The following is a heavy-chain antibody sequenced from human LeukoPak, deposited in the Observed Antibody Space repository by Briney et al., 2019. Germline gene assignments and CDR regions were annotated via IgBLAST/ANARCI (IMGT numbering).Heavy chain of an antibody. J-gene: IGHJ4*02. Sequence: SETLSLTCTVSGYSISSGYWWGWIRQSPGMGLEWIGSVDHSGSIYYNPSFKSRVTISVDTSKNQFSLKLSSVTAADTAVYYCARVRPCIAAPGTWAAPVWGQGTLVTVSS. V-gene: IGHV4-38-2*02. CDR1: GYSISSGYW. CDR2: VDHSGSI. CDR3: ARVRPCIAAPGTWAAPV. D-gene: IGHD6-13*01.